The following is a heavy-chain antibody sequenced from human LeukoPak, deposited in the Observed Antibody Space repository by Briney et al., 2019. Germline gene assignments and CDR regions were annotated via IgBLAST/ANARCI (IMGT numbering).Heavy chain of an antibody. J-gene: IGHJ4*02. CDR2: ISSNGGST. CDR3: ARVAARVSLDY. Sequence: PGRSLRLSCAASGFTFSSYAMHWVRQAPGRGLEYVSAISSNGGSTYYANSVKGRFTISRDNSKNTLYPQMGSLRAEDMAVYYCARVAARVSLDYWGQGTLVTVSS. CDR1: GFTFSSYA. D-gene: IGHD2-15*01. V-gene: IGHV3-64*01.